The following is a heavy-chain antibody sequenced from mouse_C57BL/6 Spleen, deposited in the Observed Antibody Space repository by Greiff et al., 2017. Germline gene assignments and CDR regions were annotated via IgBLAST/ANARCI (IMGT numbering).Heavy chain of an antibody. CDR1: GFNIKDYY. J-gene: IGHJ2*01. D-gene: IGHD1-1*01. V-gene: IGHV14-1*01. CDR2: IVPEDGDT. CDR3: TTGTYYYGSSSFDV. Sequence: VQLQQSGAELVRPGASVKLSCTASGFNIKDYYMHWVKQRPEQGLEWIGRIVPEDGDTEYAPQFQGKATMTADTSSNTAYLQLSSLTSEDTAVYYCTTGTYYYGSSSFDVWGKGTTLTVSS.